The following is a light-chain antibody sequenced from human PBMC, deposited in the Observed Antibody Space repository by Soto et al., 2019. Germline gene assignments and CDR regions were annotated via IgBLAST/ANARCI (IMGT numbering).Light chain of an antibody. CDR3: SSYTSDSPYV. V-gene: IGLV2-14*01. CDR2: AVS. J-gene: IGLJ1*01. CDR1: SXDVGLYDY. Sequence: QSALTQPASVSGSPGQSITISCTGTSXDVGLYDYVSWYQQHPGKAPQLMIYAVSNRPSGVSNRFSASKSGNTASLFISGLQAEDEADYYCSSYTSDSPYVFGSGTKVTVL.